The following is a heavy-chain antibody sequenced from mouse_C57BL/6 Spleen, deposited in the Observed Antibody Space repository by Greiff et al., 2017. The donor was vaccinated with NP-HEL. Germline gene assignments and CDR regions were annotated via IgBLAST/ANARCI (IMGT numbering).Heavy chain of an antibody. CDR1: GYTFTSYW. V-gene: IGHV1-61*01. J-gene: IGHJ2*01. CDR3: ARDDGNFPHFDY. CDR2: IYPSDSET. D-gene: IGHD2-3*01. Sequence: VQLQQPGAELVRPGSSVKLSCKASGYTFTSYWMDWVKQRPGQGLEWIGNIYPSDSETHYNQKFKDKATLTVDKSSSTAYMQLSSLTSEDSAVYYCARDDGNFPHFDYWGQGTTLTVSS.